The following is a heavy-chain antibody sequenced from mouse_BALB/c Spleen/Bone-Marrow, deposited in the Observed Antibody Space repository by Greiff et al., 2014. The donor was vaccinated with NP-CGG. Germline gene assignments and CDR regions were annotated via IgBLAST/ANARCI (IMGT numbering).Heavy chain of an antibody. Sequence: VQLQQSGAELMKPGALVKISCKATGYTFSSYWIEWVKRGPGKGLGGIGEILPGSGSTNYNEKVKGKATFTADTSSNTAYMQLSSLTSEDSAVYYCARGYAMDYWGQGTSVTVSS. J-gene: IGHJ4*01. CDR2: ILPGSGST. CDR1: GYTFSSYW. V-gene: IGHV1-9*01. CDR3: ARGYAMDY.